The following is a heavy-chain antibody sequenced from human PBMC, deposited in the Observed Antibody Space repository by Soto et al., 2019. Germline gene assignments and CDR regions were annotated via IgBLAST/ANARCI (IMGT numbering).Heavy chain of an antibody. V-gene: IGHV1-46*01. Sequence: ASVKVSCKASGYTFTSYYMHWVRQAPGQGLEWMGIINPSGGSTSYAQKFQGRVTMTRDTSTSTVYMELSSLRSEDTAVYYCAREMGSTVAGFYYYYGMDVWGQGTTVTVS. CDR2: INPSGGST. D-gene: IGHD6-19*01. J-gene: IGHJ6*02. CDR3: AREMGSTVAGFYYYYGMDV. CDR1: GYTFTSYY.